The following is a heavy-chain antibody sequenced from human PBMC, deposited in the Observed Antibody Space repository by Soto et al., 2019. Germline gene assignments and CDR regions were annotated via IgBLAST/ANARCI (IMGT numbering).Heavy chain of an antibody. Sequence: SETLSLTCTVSGGSISSSSYYWGWIRQPPGKGLEWIGSIYYSGSTYYNPSLKSRVTISVDTSKNQFSLKLSSVTAADTAVYYCARLAHYYDSSGYYYEGPGYFDYWGQGTLVTVSS. V-gene: IGHV4-39*01. CDR1: GGSISSSSYY. CDR3: ARLAHYYDSSGYYYEGPGYFDY. J-gene: IGHJ4*02. D-gene: IGHD3-22*01. CDR2: IYYSGST.